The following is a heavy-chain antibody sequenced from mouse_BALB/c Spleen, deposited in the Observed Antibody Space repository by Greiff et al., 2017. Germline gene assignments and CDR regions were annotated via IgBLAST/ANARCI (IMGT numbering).Heavy chain of an antibody. CDR1: GFTFSSYG. CDR2: ISSGGSYT. V-gene: IGHV5-6*01. Sequence: EVQLQESGGDLVKPGGSLKLSCAASGFTFSSYGMSWVRQTPDKRLEWVATISSGGSYTYYPDSVKGRFTISRDNAKNTLYLQMSSLKSEDTAMYYCARHTYYDYDGDAMDYWGQGTSVTVSS. D-gene: IGHD2-4*01. CDR3: ARHTYYDYDGDAMDY. J-gene: IGHJ4*01.